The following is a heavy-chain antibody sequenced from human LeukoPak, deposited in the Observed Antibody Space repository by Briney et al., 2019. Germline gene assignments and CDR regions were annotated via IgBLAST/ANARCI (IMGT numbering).Heavy chain of an antibody. V-gene: IGHV1-69*05. CDR3: ARDSDTVTGECDY. CDR1: GGTFSSYA. CDR2: IIPIFGTA. J-gene: IGHJ4*02. D-gene: IGHD4-17*01. Sequence: SVKVSCKASGGTFSSYAISWVRQAPGQGLEWMGGIIPIFGTANYAQKFQGRVTITTDESTSTAYMELRSLRSDDTAVYYCARDSDTVTGECDYWGQGTLVTDSS.